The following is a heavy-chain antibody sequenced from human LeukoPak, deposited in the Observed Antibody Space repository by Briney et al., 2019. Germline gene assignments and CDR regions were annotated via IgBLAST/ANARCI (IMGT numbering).Heavy chain of an antibody. CDR3: ARDIGATRRGYYYYGMDV. CDR1: GFTFSDYY. Sequence: PGGSLRLSCAASGFTFSDYYMSWIRQAPGKGLEWVSCISSSGSTIYYADSVKGRFTISRDNAKNSLYLQMNSLRAEDTAVYYCARDIGATRRGYYYYGMDVWGQGTTVTVSS. D-gene: IGHD1-26*01. V-gene: IGHV3-11*01. J-gene: IGHJ6*02. CDR2: ISSSGSTI.